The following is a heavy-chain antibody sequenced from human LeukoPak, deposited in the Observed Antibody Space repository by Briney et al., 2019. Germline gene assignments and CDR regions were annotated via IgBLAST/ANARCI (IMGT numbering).Heavy chain of an antibody. V-gene: IGHV1-2*02. CDR3: ARTAAGSQDAFDI. CDR1: GYTFTGYY. Sequence: GASVKVSCKASGYTFTGYYMHWVRQAPGQGLERMGWINPNSGGTNYAQKFQGRVTMTRDTSISTAYMELSRLRSDDTAVYYCARTAAGSQDAFDIWGQGTMVTVSS. CDR2: INPNSGGT. D-gene: IGHD6-13*01. J-gene: IGHJ3*02.